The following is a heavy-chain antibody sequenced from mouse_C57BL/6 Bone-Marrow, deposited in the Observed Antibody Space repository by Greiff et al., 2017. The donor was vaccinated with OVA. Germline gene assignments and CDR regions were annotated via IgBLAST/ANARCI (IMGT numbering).Heavy chain of an antibody. CDR2: INPGSGGT. CDR3: ARGLGLDY. V-gene: IGHV1-54*01. Sequence: QVQLKESGAELVRPGTSVKVSCKASGYAFTNYLIEWVKQRPGQGLEWIGVINPGSGGTNYNEKFKGKATLTADKSSSTAYMQLSSLTSEDSAVYFCARGLGLDYWGQGTTLTVSS. D-gene: IGHD4-1*01. J-gene: IGHJ2*01. CDR1: GYAFTNYL.